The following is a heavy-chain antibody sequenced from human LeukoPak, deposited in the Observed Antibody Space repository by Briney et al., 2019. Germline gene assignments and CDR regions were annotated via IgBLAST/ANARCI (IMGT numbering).Heavy chain of an antibody. Sequence: GGSLRLSCAASGFTFSSYSMNWVRQAPGKGLEWVSSISSSSSYIYYADSVKGRFTISRDNAKNSLYLQMNSLRVEDTAVYYCARDTKQSITIFGVVSKYYYYGMDVWGQGTTVTVSS. D-gene: IGHD3-3*01. CDR3: ARDTKQSITIFGVVSKYYYYGMDV. J-gene: IGHJ6*02. CDR2: ISSSSSYI. CDR1: GFTFSSYS. V-gene: IGHV3-21*01.